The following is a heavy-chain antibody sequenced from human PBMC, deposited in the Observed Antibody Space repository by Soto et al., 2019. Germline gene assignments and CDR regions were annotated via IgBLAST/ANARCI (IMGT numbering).Heavy chain of an antibody. CDR1: GYTLTELS. CDR2: FVPEDGET. V-gene: IGHV1-24*01. J-gene: IGHJ3*02. D-gene: IGHD2-15*01. Sequence: ASVKVSCKVSGYTLTELSMHCVRQAPGKGLEWMGGFVPEDGETIYAQKFQGRVTMTEDTSTDTAYMELSSLRSEDTAVYYCATGLLIPDAFDIWGQGTMVTVSS. CDR3: ATGLLIPDAFDI.